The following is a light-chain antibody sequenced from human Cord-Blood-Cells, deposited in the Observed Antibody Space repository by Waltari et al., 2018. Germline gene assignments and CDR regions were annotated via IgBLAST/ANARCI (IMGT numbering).Light chain of an antibody. V-gene: IGLV2-14*01. Sequence: QSTLTQPASVSGSPGQSITISCTGTSSDVGGYNYVSWYQQHPGKAPKLMIYYVRKRASGVSYRFSRSKSGNTASLTISGLQAEDEADYYCSSYTSSSTWVFGGGTKLTVL. J-gene: IGLJ3*02. CDR1: SSDVGGYNY. CDR3: SSYTSSSTWV. CDR2: YVR.